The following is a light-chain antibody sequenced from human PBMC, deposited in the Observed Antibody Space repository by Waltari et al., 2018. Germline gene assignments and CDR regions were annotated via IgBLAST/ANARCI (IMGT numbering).Light chain of an antibody. J-gene: IGKJ2*01. V-gene: IGKV1-8*01. CDR2: AAS. CDR3: QQYYSYPHT. Sequence: AIRITQSPSSLSASTGERVTTTCRASQGISSYLAWYQQKPGKAPKLLIYAASTLQSGVPSRFSGSGSGTDFTLTISCLQSEDFATYYCQQYYSYPHTFGQGTKLEIK. CDR1: QGISSY.